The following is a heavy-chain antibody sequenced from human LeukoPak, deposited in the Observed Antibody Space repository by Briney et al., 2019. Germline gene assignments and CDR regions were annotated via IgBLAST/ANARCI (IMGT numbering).Heavy chain of an antibody. CDR1: GYSFTSDW. J-gene: IGHJ6*02. V-gene: IGHV5-51*01. CDR2: IYPGDSDT. Sequence: GESLKISCKGSGYSFTSDWIGWVRQMPGKGLEWMGIIYPGDSDTRYSPSFQGQATISADKSINTAHLQWSSLKASDTAMYYCARGAAGTIPDYYYFGMDVWGQGTTVTVSS. CDR3: ARGAAGTIPDYYYFGMDV. D-gene: IGHD1-7*01.